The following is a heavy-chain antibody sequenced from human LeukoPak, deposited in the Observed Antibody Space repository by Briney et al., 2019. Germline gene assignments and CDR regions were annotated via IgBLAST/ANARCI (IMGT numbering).Heavy chain of an antibody. CDR1: GYSISNGYS. Sequence: SETLSLTCTVSGYSISNGYSWGWIRQPPGKGLEWIGSIYHTGSTYYNPSLKSRVTISVDTSKNQFSLKLSSMTAADTAVYYCARVTGYMIEDYFDYWGQGTLVTVSS. J-gene: IGHJ4*02. CDR2: IYHTGST. D-gene: IGHD3-22*01. CDR3: ARVTGYMIEDYFDY. V-gene: IGHV4-38-2*02.